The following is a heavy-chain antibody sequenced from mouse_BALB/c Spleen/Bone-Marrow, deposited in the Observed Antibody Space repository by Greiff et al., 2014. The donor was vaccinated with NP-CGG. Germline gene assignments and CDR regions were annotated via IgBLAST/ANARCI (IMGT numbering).Heavy chain of an antibody. CDR2: IDPENGDT. J-gene: IGHJ2*01. D-gene: IGHD2-10*02. CDR3: NEGYGNYGY. CDR1: GFNIKDYY. V-gene: IGHV14-4*02. Sequence: EVQLQQSGAELVRSGASVKLSCTASGFNIKDYYMHWVKQWPEQGLEWIGWIDPENGDTEYAPKFQGKATMTADTSSNTAYLQLSSLTSEDTAVYYCNEGYGNYGYWGQGTTLTVSS.